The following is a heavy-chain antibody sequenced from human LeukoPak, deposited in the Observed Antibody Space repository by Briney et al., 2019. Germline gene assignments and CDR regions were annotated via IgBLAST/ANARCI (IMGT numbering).Heavy chain of an antibody. V-gene: IGHV4-59*01. Sequence: SETLSLTCAVSGGSISSYFWSWIRQPPGKGLEWIGYVYYSGSTNYNPSLKSRVTISLDTSKNQFSLKLSSMTAADTAVYYCARDGRGGNPPAWFDPWGQGTLVTVSS. CDR3: ARDGRGGNPPAWFDP. J-gene: IGHJ5*02. CDR2: VYYSGST. D-gene: IGHD2-15*01. CDR1: GGSISSYF.